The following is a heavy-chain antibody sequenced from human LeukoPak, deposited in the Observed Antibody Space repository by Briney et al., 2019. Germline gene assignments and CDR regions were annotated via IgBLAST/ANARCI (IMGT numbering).Heavy chain of an antibody. D-gene: IGHD2-15*01. CDR1: GGSISSYY. CDR2: IYYSGST. V-gene: IGHV4-59*08. CDR3: ARRWRAFDI. J-gene: IGHJ3*02. Sequence: PSETLSLTCTVSGGSISSYYWSWIRQPPGKGLEWIGNIYYSGSTNYNPSLKSRVTMSVDTSKYQFSLKLSSVTAADTAVYYCARRWRAFDIWGQGTMVTVSS.